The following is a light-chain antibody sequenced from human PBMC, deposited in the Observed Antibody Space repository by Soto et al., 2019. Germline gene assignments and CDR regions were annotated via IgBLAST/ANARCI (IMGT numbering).Light chain of an antibody. CDR1: SSDVGGYNY. CDR3: SSYTSSSTQV. Sequence: QSALTQPASVSGSPGQSITIPCTGTSSDVGGYNYVSWYQQHPGKAPKLMIYEVSNRPSGVSNRFSGSKSGNTASLTISGLQAEDEADYYCSSYTSSSTQVFGTGTKLTVL. CDR2: EVS. V-gene: IGLV2-14*01. J-gene: IGLJ1*01.